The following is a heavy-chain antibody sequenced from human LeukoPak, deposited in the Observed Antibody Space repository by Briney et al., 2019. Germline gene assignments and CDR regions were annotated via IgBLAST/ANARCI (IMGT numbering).Heavy chain of an antibody. CDR1: RLTFSSYA. D-gene: IGHD3-10*01. J-gene: IGHJ5*02. Sequence: GGSLRLSCVASRLTFSSYAMSWVRQAPGKGLEWVSSIGGNGGSRLYAYSVKGRFIISRDNSKNTLFLQKNSLRAEDTAVYYCTKHMIRGVSRLLDPWGQGTLVTVSS. CDR2: IGGNGGSR. CDR3: TKHMIRGVSRLLDP. V-gene: IGHV3-23*01.